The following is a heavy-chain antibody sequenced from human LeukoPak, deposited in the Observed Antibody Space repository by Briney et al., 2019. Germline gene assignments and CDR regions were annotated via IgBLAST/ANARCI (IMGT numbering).Heavy chain of an antibody. CDR1: GYTFTSYY. Sequence: ASVKVSCKASGYTFTSYYMHWVRQASGQGLEWMGIINPSGGSTSYAQKFQGRVTMTRDTSTSTVYMELSSLRSEDTAVYYCARDPILRYFDWSKIIYGMDVWGQGTTVTVSS. CDR3: ARDPILRYFDWSKIIYGMDV. J-gene: IGHJ6*02. CDR2: INPSGGST. D-gene: IGHD3-9*01. V-gene: IGHV1-46*01.